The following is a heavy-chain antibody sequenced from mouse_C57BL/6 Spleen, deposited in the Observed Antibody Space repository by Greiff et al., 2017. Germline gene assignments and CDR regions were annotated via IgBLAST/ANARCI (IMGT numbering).Heavy chain of an antibody. CDR2: INPNNGGT. V-gene: IGHV1-26*01. CDR3: ARYDAGGSDY. CDR1: GYTFTDYY. Sequence: EVQLQQSGPELVKPGASVKISCKASGYTFTDYYMNWVKQSHGKSLEWIGDINPNNGGTSYNQKFKGKATLTVDKSSSTAYMELRSLTSEDSAVYYCARYDAGGSDYWGQGTTLTVSS. D-gene: IGHD2-12*01. J-gene: IGHJ2*01.